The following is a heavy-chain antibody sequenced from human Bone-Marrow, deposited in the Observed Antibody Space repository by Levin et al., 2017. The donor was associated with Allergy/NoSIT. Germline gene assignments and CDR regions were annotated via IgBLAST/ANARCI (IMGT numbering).Heavy chain of an antibody. J-gene: IGHJ6*02. D-gene: IGHD5-18*01. Sequence: GESLKISCAASGFKITDYYMSWVRQTPGRGLEWISYITGSGFTKYYADSVKGRFTVSRDSDNNSVYLQMDSLRAEDTAVYYCARDIQDTYGYFYYHMDVWGQGTTVTVSS. CDR1: GFKITDYY. V-gene: IGHV3-11*01. CDR3: ARDIQDTYGYFYYHMDV. CDR2: ITGSGFTK.